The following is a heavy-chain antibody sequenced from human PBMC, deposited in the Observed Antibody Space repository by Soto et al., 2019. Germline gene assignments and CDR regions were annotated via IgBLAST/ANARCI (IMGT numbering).Heavy chain of an antibody. D-gene: IGHD6-19*01. CDR2: ISGSADST. J-gene: IGHJ4*02. Sequence: EVQLLESGGNSVRPGGSLRLSCAASGFTFRNYAMTWVRQAPGRELEWVSLISGSADSTFYADSLKGRFTISRDNSKSTPYLQVNSLRAEDSAIYYCARVYSSGWYLGYYFDYWGQGTLVTVSS. CDR1: GFTFRNYA. V-gene: IGHV3-23*01. CDR3: ARVYSSGWYLGYYFDY.